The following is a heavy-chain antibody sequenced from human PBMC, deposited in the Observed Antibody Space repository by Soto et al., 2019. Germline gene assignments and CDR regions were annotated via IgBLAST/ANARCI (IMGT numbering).Heavy chain of an antibody. CDR2: IIPIFGTA. Sequence: QVQLVQSGAEVKKPGSSVKVSCKASGGTISSYAISWVRQAPGQGLEWMGGIIPIFGTANYAQKFQGRVTITADKSTSTAYMELSSLRSEDTAVYYCARGDDVRGYGHDGARYGMDVWGQGTTVTVSS. D-gene: IGHD5-18*01. CDR3: ARGDDVRGYGHDGARYGMDV. CDR1: GGTISSYA. V-gene: IGHV1-69*06. J-gene: IGHJ6*02.